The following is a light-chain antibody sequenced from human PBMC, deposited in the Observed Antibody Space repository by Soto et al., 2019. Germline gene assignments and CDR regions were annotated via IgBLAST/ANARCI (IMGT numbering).Light chain of an antibody. CDR2: EGT. CDR1: NSDVGSYSL. V-gene: IGLV2-23*01. CDR3: CSYAGLNTWV. J-gene: IGLJ3*02. Sequence: QSALTQPASVSGSPGQSITISCTGSNSDVGSYSLVSWFQQHPGRAPKLMIYEGTERPSGVSDRFSGSKSGNTASLTISGLQAEYEADYYCCSYAGLNTWVFGGGTKLTVL.